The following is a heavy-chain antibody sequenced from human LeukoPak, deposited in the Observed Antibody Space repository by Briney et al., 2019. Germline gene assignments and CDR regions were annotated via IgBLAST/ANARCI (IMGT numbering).Heavy chain of an antibody. CDR2: IYPGDSDT. V-gene: IGHV5-51*01. D-gene: IGHD6-13*01. J-gene: IGHJ4*02. CDR3: ARRMIAAAGPSYFDY. CDR1: GYSFTSYW. Sequence: GESLKISCKGSGYSFTSYWIGWVRQMPGKGLEWMGIIYPGDSDTRYSPSFQGQVTLSADKSISTAYLQWSSLKASDTAMYYCARRMIAAAGPSYFDYWGQGTLVTVSS.